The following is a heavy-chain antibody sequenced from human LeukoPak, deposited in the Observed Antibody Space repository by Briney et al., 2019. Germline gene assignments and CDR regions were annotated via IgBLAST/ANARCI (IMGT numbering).Heavy chain of an antibody. V-gene: IGHV3-74*01. CDR2: INSDGSST. J-gene: IGHJ4*02. D-gene: IGHD4-17*01. Sequence: GGSLRLSCAASGFTFSSYWMHWVRQAPGKGLVWVSCINSDGSSTSYADSVKGRFTISRDNAKNTLYLQMNSLRAEDTAVYYCARVLEGDYVFDYWGQGTLVTVSS. CDR3: ARVLEGDYVFDY. CDR1: GFTFSSYW.